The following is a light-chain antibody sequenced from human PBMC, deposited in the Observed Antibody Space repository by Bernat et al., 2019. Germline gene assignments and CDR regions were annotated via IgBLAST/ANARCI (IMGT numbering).Light chain of an antibody. CDR3: QHGYGNPYS. J-gene: IGKJ2*03. V-gene: IGKV1-9*01. CDR2: YAS. CDR1: QGISNN. Sequence: TITCRASQGISNNLAWYQQKPGKVPKLLIYYASTLQSGVPSRFSGSGSGTDFTLTISSLQPEDFATYYCQHGYGNPYSFGQLSKVESK.